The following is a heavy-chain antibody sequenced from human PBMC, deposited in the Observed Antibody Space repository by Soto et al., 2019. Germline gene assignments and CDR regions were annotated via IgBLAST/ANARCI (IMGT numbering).Heavy chain of an antibody. V-gene: IGHV3-30-3*01. CDR2: ISYDGSNT. Sequence: PGGSLRLSCAVSGLAFSSYAMHWVRQAPGKGLEWVAVISYDGSNTYYGDSVKGRFTISRDNSKNTLYLQMNSLRSEDTAVYYCAREHDYWYYLDYWGQGTLVTVSS. CDR3: AREHDYWYYLDY. J-gene: IGHJ4*02. D-gene: IGHD2-8*02. CDR1: GLAFSSYA.